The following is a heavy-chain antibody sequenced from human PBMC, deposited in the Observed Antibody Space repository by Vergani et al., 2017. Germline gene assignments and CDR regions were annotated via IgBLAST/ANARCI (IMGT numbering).Heavy chain of an antibody. V-gene: IGHV3-74*03. Sequence: DVDLVESGGGFVQPGGSRRLSCAASGFSFRTFSMFWVRQPPGKGLAWVSKISPDGRTTEYADSVRGRFTISRDNANSMLYLQMNSLRDDDTAVYYCAKVGPSWYFDLWGRGTLVTVSS. CDR1: GFSFRTFS. CDR3: AKVGPSWYFDL. CDR2: ISPDGRTT. J-gene: IGHJ2*01. D-gene: IGHD3/OR15-3a*01.